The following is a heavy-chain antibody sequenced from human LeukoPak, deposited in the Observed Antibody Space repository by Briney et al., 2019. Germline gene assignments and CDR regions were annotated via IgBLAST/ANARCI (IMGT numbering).Heavy chain of an antibody. Sequence: ASVKVSCRASGYTFTGYYMHWVRQAPGQGLEWMGWINPNSGGTNYAQKFQGRVTMTRDTSISTAYMELSRLRSDDTAVYYCARDRRLGITMVRGVGTDAFDIWGQGTMVTVSS. CDR1: GYTFTGYY. D-gene: IGHD3-10*01. CDR3: ARDRRLGITMVRGVGTDAFDI. V-gene: IGHV1-2*02. J-gene: IGHJ3*02. CDR2: INPNSGGT.